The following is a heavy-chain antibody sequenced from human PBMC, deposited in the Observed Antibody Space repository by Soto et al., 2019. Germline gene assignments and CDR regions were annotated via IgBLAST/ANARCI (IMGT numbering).Heavy chain of an antibody. CDR3: ARIKGYCTNGVCHRNFDY. Sequence: SVKVSCEASGGTFSSYAISWVRQAPVQGLEWMGGIIPIFGTANYAQKFQGRVTITADESTSTAYMELSSLRSEDTAVYYCARIKGYCTNGVCHRNFDYWGQGTLVTVSS. J-gene: IGHJ4*02. CDR1: GGTFSSYA. CDR2: IIPIFGTA. D-gene: IGHD2-8*01. V-gene: IGHV1-69*01.